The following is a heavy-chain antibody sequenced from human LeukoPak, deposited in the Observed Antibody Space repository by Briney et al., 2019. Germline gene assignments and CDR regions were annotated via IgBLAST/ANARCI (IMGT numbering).Heavy chain of an antibody. CDR2: ISSSGRTI. V-gene: IGHV3-11*04. D-gene: IGHD3-10*01. CDR1: EFTFDDYY. CDR3: ARLGSYYDMDV. Sequence: PGGSLRLSCAASEFTFDDYYMSWIRQAPGKGLEWVSYISSSGRTIYYADSVKGRFTISRDNAKNSLYLQMNSLRAEDTAVYYCARLGSYYDMDVWGPGTTVTVSS. J-gene: IGHJ6*02.